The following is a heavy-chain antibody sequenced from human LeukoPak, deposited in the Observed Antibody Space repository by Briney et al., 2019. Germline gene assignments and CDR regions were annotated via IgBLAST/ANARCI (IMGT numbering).Heavy chain of an antibody. V-gene: IGHV4-39*07. J-gene: IGHJ3*02. CDR3: ARRLLWFGENAFDI. Sequence: PSETLSLTCTVSGGSISSSSYYWGWIRQPPGKGLEWIGSIYYSGSTYYNPSLKSRVTISVDTSKNQFSLKLSSVTAADTAVYYCARRLLWFGENAFDIWGQGTMVTVSS. CDR2: IYYSGST. D-gene: IGHD3-10*01. CDR1: GGSISSSSYY.